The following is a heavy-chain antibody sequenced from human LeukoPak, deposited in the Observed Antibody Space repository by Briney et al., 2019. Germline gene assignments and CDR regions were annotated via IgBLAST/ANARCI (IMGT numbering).Heavy chain of an antibody. CDR3: ARGLELGYCSGASCYIWFDP. V-gene: IGHV4-34*01. CDR2: INHGGRT. Sequence: SETLSLTCVVSGGSFSGYYWSCIRQPPGKGLEWIGEINHGGRTNYSPSLKSRVPISVDTSKNQFSLNLSSVTAADTAVYYCARGLELGYCSGASCYIWFDPWGQGTLVTVSS. CDR1: GGSFSGYY. J-gene: IGHJ5*02. D-gene: IGHD2-2*02.